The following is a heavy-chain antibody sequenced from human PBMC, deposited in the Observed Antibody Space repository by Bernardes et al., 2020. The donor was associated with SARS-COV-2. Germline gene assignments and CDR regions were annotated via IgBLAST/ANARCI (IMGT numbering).Heavy chain of an antibody. CDR2: IENSQVGGYT. D-gene: IGHD2-15*01. J-gene: IGHJ4*02. V-gene: IGHV3-53*01. Sequence: GGSLRLSCAASGLSVRGFYMSWVRQAPGKGLECVSVIENSQVGGYTYYADSVKGRFTISRDSSKNTVYLQMNSLRAEDTALYYCVRGGGTEWGQGTLVTVSS. CDR1: GLSVRGFY. CDR3: VRGGGTE.